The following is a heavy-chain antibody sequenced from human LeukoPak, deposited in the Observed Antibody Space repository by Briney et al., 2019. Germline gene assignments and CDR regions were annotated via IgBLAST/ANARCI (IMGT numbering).Heavy chain of an antibody. CDR1: GFTFSSDA. CDR2: ISYDGKEK. J-gene: IGHJ4*02. D-gene: IGHD6-6*01. CDR3: ARVRYKYSSSSGLDY. Sequence: GGSLRLSCVASGFTFSSDAMHWVRQAPGKGLEWVAVISYDGKEKYHADSVKGRFTISRDNAKNSLYLQMNSLRAEDTAVYYCARVRYKYSSSSGLDYWGQGTLVTVSS. V-gene: IGHV3-30*04.